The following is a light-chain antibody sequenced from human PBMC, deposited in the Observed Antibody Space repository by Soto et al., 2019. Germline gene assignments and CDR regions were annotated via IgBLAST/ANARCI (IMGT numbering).Light chain of an antibody. CDR3: SSYSSTNTRLV. J-gene: IGLJ2*01. V-gene: IGLV2-14*03. CDR2: DVN. CDR1: SSDVGGYNY. Sequence: QSALTQPASVSGSPGQSITISCTGTSSDVGGYNYVSWYQHHPDKAPKLMIYDVNNRPSGVSHRFSGSKSGNTASLTISGLQAEDAAAYYCSSYSSTNTRLVFGGGTKVTVL.